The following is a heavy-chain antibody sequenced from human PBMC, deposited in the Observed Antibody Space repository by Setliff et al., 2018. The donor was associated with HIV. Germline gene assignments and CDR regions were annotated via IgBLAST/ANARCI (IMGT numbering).Heavy chain of an antibody. D-gene: IGHD3-3*01. CDR1: GGSTNSGGYY. CDR2: MSYNGST. V-gene: IGHV4-31*03. J-gene: IGHJ4*02. Sequence: SETLSLTCTVSGGSTNSGGYYWSWIRQHPGKGLEWIGYMSYNGSTYYNPSLKSRITISVDTSKHQFSLKLSSVTAADTAVYYCARVPFTTGFDYWGQGILVTVSS. CDR3: ARVPFTTGFDY.